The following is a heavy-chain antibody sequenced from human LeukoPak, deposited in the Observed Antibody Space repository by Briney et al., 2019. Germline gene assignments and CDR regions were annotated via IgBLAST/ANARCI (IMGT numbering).Heavy chain of an antibody. Sequence: NPSETLSLTCTVSGGSISSYYWSWIRQPPGKGLEWIGYIYYSGSTNYNPSLKSRVTISVDTSKNQFSLKLSSVTAADTAVYYCARLEYSSSFDYWGQGTLVTVSS. CDR2: IYYSGST. CDR1: GGSISSYY. J-gene: IGHJ4*02. D-gene: IGHD6-6*01. CDR3: ARLEYSSSFDY. V-gene: IGHV4-59*08.